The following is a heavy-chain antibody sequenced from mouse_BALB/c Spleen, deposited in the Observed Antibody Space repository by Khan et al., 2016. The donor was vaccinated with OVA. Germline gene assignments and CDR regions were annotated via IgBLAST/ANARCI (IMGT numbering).Heavy chain of an antibody. CDR2: IWSGGST. Sequence: QVQLKQSGPGLVQPSQSLSITCTVPGFSLTNYGVHWVRQSPGKGLEWLGVIWSGGSTDFNAAFISRLSISKDNSKSQVFFKMNSLQTNDSAIYYCARGGLPFAYWGQGTLVTVSA. D-gene: IGHD2-13*01. J-gene: IGHJ3*01. V-gene: IGHV2-2*02. CDR3: ARGGLPFAY. CDR1: GFSLTNYG.